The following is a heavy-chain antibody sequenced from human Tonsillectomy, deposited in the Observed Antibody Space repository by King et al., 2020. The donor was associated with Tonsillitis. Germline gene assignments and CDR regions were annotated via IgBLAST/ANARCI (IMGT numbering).Heavy chain of an antibody. Sequence: QLVQSGAEVKKPGASVKVSCKASGYTFTGYYMHWVRQAPGQGLEWMGWINPNSGDTNNAQKFEGRVTMTRDTSISTAYMELSRLRSDDTAVYFCATKVLRAEDYYYYYAMDVWGQGTTVTVSS. CDR2: INPNSGDT. CDR1: GYTFTGYY. D-gene: IGHD3-10*01. CDR3: ATKVLRAEDYYYYYAMDV. J-gene: IGHJ6*02. V-gene: IGHV1-2*02.